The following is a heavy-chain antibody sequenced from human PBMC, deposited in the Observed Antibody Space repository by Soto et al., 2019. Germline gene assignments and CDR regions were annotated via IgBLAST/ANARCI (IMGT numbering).Heavy chain of an antibody. CDR3: ATKRGGFYYGMEV. Sequence: GWSLRLSCAASGFTFSDYYMNLIRQAPGKGLEWVSYISSSGTMIYYADSVKGRFTISRDNAKNSLSLQMNSLRAGDTAVYYCATKRGGFYYGMEVWGQGTKVTVSS. V-gene: IGHV3-11*01. CDR2: ISSSGTMI. J-gene: IGHJ6*02. D-gene: IGHD3-16*01. CDR1: GFTFSDYY.